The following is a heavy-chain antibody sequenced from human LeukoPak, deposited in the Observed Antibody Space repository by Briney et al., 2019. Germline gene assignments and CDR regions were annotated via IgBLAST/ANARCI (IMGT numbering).Heavy chain of an antibody. J-gene: IGHJ4*02. CDR1: GFPFRSYD. D-gene: IGHD1-1*01. CDR3: AKFDYWSPENYFYS. Sequence: GGSLRLSCVASGFPFRSYDMSWVRQTPGKGVESVSVITDDEDTYYSDSVKGSFNIWRENYQNKVFLEKNSVRAAEKAVYYCAKFDYWSPENYFYSWVQGTLVTVSS. V-gene: IGHV3-23*01. CDR2: ITDDEDT.